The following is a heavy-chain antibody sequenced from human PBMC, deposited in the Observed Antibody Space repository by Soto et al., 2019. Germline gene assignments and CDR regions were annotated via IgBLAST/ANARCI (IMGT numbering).Heavy chain of an antibody. CDR3: AKHVEYYDILTGPHWFDP. J-gene: IGHJ5*02. CDR2: IYYSGST. Sequence: QLQLQESGPGLVKPSETLSLICTVSGGSISSSSYYWGWIRQPPGKGLEWIGSIYYSGSTYYNPSLKNRVTISVDTSKNQFSLKLSSVTAADTAVYYCAKHVEYYDILTGPHWFDPWGQGTLVTVSS. CDR1: GGSISSSSYY. V-gene: IGHV4-39*01. D-gene: IGHD3-9*01.